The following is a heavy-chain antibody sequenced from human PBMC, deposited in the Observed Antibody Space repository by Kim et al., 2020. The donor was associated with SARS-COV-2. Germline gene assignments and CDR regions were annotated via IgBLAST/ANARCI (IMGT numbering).Heavy chain of an antibody. Sequence: SETLSLTCTVSGVSISSSSYYWAWIRQPPGKGLEWIGTIYYSGSTYYNPSLKSRVTISVDTSKNQFSLKLSSVTAADTAVYYCARDSSGYFYYFDYWGQGTLVTVSS. V-gene: IGHV4-39*07. CDR1: GVSISSSSYY. CDR2: IYYSGST. D-gene: IGHD3-22*01. CDR3: ARDSSGYFYYFDY. J-gene: IGHJ4*02.